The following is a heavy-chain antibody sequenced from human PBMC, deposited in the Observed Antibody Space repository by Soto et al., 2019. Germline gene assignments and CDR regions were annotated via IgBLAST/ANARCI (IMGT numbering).Heavy chain of an antibody. J-gene: IGHJ6*02. CDR3: ARHVKYYYGSGSLYYYYGMDG. V-gene: IGHV5-10-1*01. CDR1: GYSFTSYW. Sequence: PGESLKVSCKFSGYSFTSYWISWVLQTPGKGLEWMGRIDPSDSYTNYSPSFQGHVTTSADKSISTAYLQWSSLKASDTAMYYCARHVKYYYGSGSLYYYYGMDGWGQVNTVTVFS. D-gene: IGHD3-10*01. CDR2: IDPSDSYT.